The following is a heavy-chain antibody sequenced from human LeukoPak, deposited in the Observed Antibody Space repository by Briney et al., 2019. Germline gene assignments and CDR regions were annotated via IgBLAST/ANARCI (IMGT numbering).Heavy chain of an antibody. CDR3: AKRSGWLQFRPFDY. J-gene: IGHJ4*02. D-gene: IGHD5-24*01. CDR1: GFTFSSYA. Sequence: GGSLRLSCAASGFTFSSYAMSWVRQAPGRGLDWVSAISGSGGSTYYADSVKGRFTISRDNSKNTLYLQMNSLRAEDTAVYYCAKRSGWLQFRPFDYWGQGTLVTVSS. V-gene: IGHV3-23*01. CDR2: ISGSGGST.